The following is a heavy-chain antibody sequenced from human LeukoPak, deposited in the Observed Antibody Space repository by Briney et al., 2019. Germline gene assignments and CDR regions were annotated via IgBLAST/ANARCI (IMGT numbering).Heavy chain of an antibody. CDR1: GFTVSSNY. CDR2: LYSGGST. D-gene: IGHD3-10*01. CDR3: ARGYYGSGIDY. Sequence: GGSLRLSCAASGFTVSSNYMNWVRQAPGQGLEWASVLYSGGSTYYADSVKGRFTIPRDSSKNTLFLQMNSLRAEDTAVYYCARGYYGSGIDYWGQGTLVTVSS. J-gene: IGHJ4*02. V-gene: IGHV3-53*01.